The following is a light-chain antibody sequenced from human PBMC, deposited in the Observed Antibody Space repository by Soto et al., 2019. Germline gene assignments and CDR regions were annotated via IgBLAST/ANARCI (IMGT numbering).Light chain of an antibody. J-gene: IGKJ1*01. V-gene: IGKV1-5*03. Sequence: EIPMTQSPSSLFGCVGDGGTIXCRASQTLRSGFGWFQQKPGKAPKLLIYKASTLKSGVPSRFSGSGSATEFTRTISSLQPDDFATYYGQQYNSYSGTFGQGTKVDIK. CDR3: QQYNSYSGT. CDR2: KAS. CDR1: QTLRSG.